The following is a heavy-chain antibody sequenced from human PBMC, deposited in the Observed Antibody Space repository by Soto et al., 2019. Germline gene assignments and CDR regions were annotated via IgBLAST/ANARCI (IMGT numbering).Heavy chain of an antibody. Sequence: GGSLRLSCAASGFTFSSYAMSWVRQAPGKGLEWVSAISGSGGSTYYADSVKGRFTISRDNSQNTLYLQMNSLRGEDTAVYYCAKATYYYDSSGYYPFDYWGQGALVTVSS. CDR2: ISGSGGST. V-gene: IGHV3-23*01. J-gene: IGHJ4*02. CDR1: GFTFSSYA. CDR3: AKATYYYDSSGYYPFDY. D-gene: IGHD3-22*01.